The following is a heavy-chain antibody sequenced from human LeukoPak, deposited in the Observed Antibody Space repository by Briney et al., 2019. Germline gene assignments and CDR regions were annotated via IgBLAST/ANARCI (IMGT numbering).Heavy chain of an antibody. D-gene: IGHD3-3*01. Sequence: PSETLSLTCSVSGGSIGSGSYYWSWIRQPAGKGLEWIGHIYTSGSTSYKPSLQSRVTISVDASRHQFSLKLTSVTAADTAAYYCVRGGPPITIFGVVISWFDPWGQGTLVTVSS. V-gene: IGHV4-61*09. J-gene: IGHJ5*02. CDR2: IYTSGST. CDR3: VRGGPPITIFGVVISWFDP. CDR1: GGSIGSGSYY.